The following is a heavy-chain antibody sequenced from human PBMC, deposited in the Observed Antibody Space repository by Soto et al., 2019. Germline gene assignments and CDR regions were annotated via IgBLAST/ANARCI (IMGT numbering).Heavy chain of an antibody. CDR3: AHTHGYSSGWTSFDY. D-gene: IGHD6-19*01. CDR2: IYWNDDK. V-gene: IGHV2-5*01. Sequence: SGPTLVNPTQTLTLTCTFSGFSLSTSGVGVGWIRQPPGKALEWLALIYWNDDKRYSPSLKSRLTITKDTSKNQVVLTMINMDPVDTATYYCAHTHGYSSGWTSFDYWGQGTLVTVSS. J-gene: IGHJ4*02. CDR1: GFSLSTSGVG.